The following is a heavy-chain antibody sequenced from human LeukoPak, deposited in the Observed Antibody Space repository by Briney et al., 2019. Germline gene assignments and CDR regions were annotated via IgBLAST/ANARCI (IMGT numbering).Heavy chain of an antibody. D-gene: IGHD3-10*01. CDR3: AREGYYGSGSPPSLFFDY. Sequence: GRSLRLSCVASGFIFSDYDMHWVRQAPGKGLEWVAVTSSDLNVKLYADSVKGRFTISRDNSRSTLYLQMNSLRPEDTAIYYCAREGYYGSGSPPSLFFDYWGQGTLVTVSS. J-gene: IGHJ4*02. CDR2: TSSDLNVK. CDR1: GFIFSDYD. V-gene: IGHV3-30*03.